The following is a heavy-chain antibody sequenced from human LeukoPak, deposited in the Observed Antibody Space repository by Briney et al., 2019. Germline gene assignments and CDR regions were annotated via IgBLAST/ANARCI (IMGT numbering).Heavy chain of an antibody. CDR3: ARGIAVAGTRVLWFDP. Sequence: ASVKVSCKASGYTFTSYYMHWVRQAPGQGLEWMGIINPSGGSTSYAQKFQGRVTMTRDMSTSTVYMELSSLRSEDTAVYYCARGIAVAGTRVLWFDPWGQGTLVTVSS. J-gene: IGHJ5*02. CDR1: GYTFTSYY. CDR2: INPSGGST. V-gene: IGHV1-46*01. D-gene: IGHD6-19*01.